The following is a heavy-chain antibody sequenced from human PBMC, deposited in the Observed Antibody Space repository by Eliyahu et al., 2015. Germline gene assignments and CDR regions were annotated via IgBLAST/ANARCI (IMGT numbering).Heavy chain of an antibody. V-gene: IGHV3-49*03. J-gene: IGHJ5*02. D-gene: IGHD4-17*01. Sequence: EVQLVESGGGLVQPGRSLRLPCXASGFXFGDXXXGWFRQAPGKGLEWVGFIRSKAYGGTIEYAASVKGRFIISRDDSKSIVYLQMNSLKTEDTAVYYCSRVGVDYGDYVWWWFDPWGQGTLVTVSS. CDR1: GFXFGDXX. CDR3: SRVGVDYGDYVWWWFDP. CDR2: IRSKAYGGTI.